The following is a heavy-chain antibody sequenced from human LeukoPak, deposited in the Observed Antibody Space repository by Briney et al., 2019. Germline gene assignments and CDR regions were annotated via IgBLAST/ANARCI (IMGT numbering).Heavy chain of an antibody. J-gene: IGHJ4*02. CDR1: GFTFSSYA. Sequence: GRSLRLSCAASGFTFSSYAMRWVRQAPGKGLEWVAVISYDGSNKYYADSVKGRFTISRDNSKNTLYLQMNSLRAEDTAVYYCARDSRSWYAGCDYWGQGTLVTVSS. D-gene: IGHD6-13*01. CDR3: ARDSRSWYAGCDY. CDR2: ISYDGSNK. V-gene: IGHV3-30-3*01.